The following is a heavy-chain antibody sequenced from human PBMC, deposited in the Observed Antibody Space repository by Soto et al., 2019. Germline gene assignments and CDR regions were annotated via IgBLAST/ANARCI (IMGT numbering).Heavy chain of an antibody. CDR2: IFSNDEK. CDR3: ARIRGSYGLFDY. CDR1: GFSLSNARMG. Sequence: QVTLKESGPVLVKPTETLTLTCTVSGFSLSNARMGVSWIRQPPGKALEWLAHIFSNDEKSYSTSLKSRLTISKDTSKSQVVLTMTNMDPVDTATYSCARIRGSYGLFDYWGQGTLVTVSS. J-gene: IGHJ4*02. V-gene: IGHV2-26*01. D-gene: IGHD1-26*01.